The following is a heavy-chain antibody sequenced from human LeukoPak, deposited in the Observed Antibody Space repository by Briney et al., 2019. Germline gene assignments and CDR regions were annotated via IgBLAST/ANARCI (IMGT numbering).Heavy chain of an antibody. J-gene: IGHJ4*02. V-gene: IGHV3-7*01. CDR1: GFTFSSYW. CDR2: IKQDGSEK. D-gene: IGHD5-12*01. CDR3: ASGVDIVATTPFDY. Sequence: GGSLRLSCAASGFTFSSYWMSWVRQAPGKGLEWVANIKQDGSEKYYVDSVKGRFTISRDNAKNSLYLQMNSLRAEDTAVYYCASGVDIVATTPFDYWGQGTLVTVSP.